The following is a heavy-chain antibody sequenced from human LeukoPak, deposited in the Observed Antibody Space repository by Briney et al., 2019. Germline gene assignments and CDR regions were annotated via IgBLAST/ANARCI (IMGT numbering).Heavy chain of an antibody. J-gene: IGHJ4*02. Sequence: GRSLRLSCAAPGFTFRSYGMHRVRQAPDKGLEWVAVIWYDGSNIQYGDSVKGRFTISRDNFENTLYLQMNNLRAEDTAVYYCVRTPVTGGSGTFYFDYWGQGALVTVSS. CDR1: GFTFRSYG. V-gene: IGHV3-33*01. CDR3: VRTPVTGGSGTFYFDY. CDR2: IWYDGSNI. D-gene: IGHD2-8*02.